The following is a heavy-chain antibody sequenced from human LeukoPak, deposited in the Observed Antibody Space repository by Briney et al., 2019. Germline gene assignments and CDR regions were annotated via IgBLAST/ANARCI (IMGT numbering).Heavy chain of an antibody. Sequence: PGGSLRLSCAASGFTVSSNYMSWVRQAPGKGLEWVSVIYSGGSTYYADSVKGRFTISRDNSKNTLYLQMNSLRAEDTAVYYCARAWWGVRGVTDWDNWFDPWGQGTLVIVSS. D-gene: IGHD3-10*01. V-gene: IGHV3-53*01. CDR2: IYSGGST. CDR1: GFTVSSNY. J-gene: IGHJ5*02. CDR3: ARAWWGVRGVTDWDNWFDP.